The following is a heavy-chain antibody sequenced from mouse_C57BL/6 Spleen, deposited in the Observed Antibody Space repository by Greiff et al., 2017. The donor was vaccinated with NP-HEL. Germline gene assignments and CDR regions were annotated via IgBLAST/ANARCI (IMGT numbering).Heavy chain of an antibody. CDR1: GYSITSGYY. CDR2: ISYDGSN. J-gene: IGHJ1*03. D-gene: IGHD4-1*01. V-gene: IGHV3-6*01. CDR3: ARDTLNWDWYFDV. Sequence: VQLQESGPGLVKPSQSLSLTCSVTGYSITSGYYWNWIRQFPGNKLEWMGYISYDGSNNYNPSLKNRISITRDTSKNQFVLKLNSVTTEDTATYYCARDTLNWDWYFDVWGTGTTVTVSS.